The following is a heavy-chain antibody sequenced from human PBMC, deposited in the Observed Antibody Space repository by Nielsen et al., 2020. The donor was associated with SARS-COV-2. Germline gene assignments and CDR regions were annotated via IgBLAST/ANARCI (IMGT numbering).Heavy chain of an antibody. CDR1: GDSISSSYVYY. Sequence: SETLSLTCTVSGDSISSSYVYYWGWIRQPPGKGLEWIGILYHSRSTYYNPSLQSRVTMSVDTSKNQSSLKLSSVTAADTAFYYCARVTGYQMLYANWFDPWGQGTLVIVSS. CDR3: ARVTGYQMLYANWFDP. J-gene: IGHJ5*02. D-gene: IGHD2-2*02. CDR2: LYHSRST. V-gene: IGHV4-39*01.